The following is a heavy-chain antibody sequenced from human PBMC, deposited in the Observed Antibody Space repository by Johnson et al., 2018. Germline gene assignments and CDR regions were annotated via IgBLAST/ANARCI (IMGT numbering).Heavy chain of an antibody. J-gene: IGHJ3*02. V-gene: IGHV3-30*18. CDR1: GFTFSSYG. D-gene: IGHD4-23*01. Sequence: QVQLVESGGGVVQPGRSLRLSCAASGFTFSSYGMHWVRQAPGKGLEWVAVIWYDGSNTYYADSVKGRFTSSRDNSKNTLYLQMNSLRAEDTAVYYCAKDESPGNSGAFDIWGQGTMVTVSS. CDR2: IWYDGSNT. CDR3: AKDESPGNSGAFDI.